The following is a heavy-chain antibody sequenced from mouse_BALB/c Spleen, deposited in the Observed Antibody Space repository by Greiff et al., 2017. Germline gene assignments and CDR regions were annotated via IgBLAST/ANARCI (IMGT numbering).Heavy chain of an antibody. CDR3: ARDDYGSSYGY. V-gene: IGHV5-6-3*01. CDR1: GFTFSSYG. CDR2: INSNGGST. Sequence: EVKVEESGGGLVQPGGSLKLSCAASGFTFSSYGMSWVRQTPDKRLELVATINSNGGSTYYPDSVKGRFTISRDNAKNTLYLQMSSLKSEDTAMYYCARDDYGSSYGYWGQGTTLTVSS. J-gene: IGHJ2*01. D-gene: IGHD1-1*01.